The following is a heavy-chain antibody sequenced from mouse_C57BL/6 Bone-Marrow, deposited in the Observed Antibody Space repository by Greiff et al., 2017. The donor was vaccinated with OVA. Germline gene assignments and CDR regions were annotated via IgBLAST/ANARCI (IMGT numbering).Heavy chain of an antibody. Sequence: QVQLQQPGAELVKPGASVKMSCKASGYTFTSYWITWVKQRPGQGLEWIGDIYPGSGSTNYNEKFKSKATLTVDTSSSTAYMQLSSLTSEDSAVYYCAITTVVPWYFDVWGRGTTVTVSS. CDR3: AITTVVPWYFDV. CDR1: GYTFTSYW. V-gene: IGHV1-55*01. D-gene: IGHD1-1*01. J-gene: IGHJ1*03. CDR2: IYPGSGST.